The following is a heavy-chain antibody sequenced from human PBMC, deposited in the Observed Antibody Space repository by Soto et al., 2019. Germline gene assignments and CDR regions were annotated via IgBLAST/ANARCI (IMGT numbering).Heavy chain of an antibody. CDR2: IKQDGSEK. V-gene: IGHV3-7*01. CDR1: GFTFYNYW. CDR3: ASGRYYYYYMDV. Sequence: GGSLRLSCVASGFTFYNYWMSWVRQAPGKGLEWVANIKQDGSEKYYADSVKGRFTISRDNAKNSLYLQMNSLTAEDTAVYYCASGRYYYYYMDVWGKGTTVTVSS. J-gene: IGHJ6*03.